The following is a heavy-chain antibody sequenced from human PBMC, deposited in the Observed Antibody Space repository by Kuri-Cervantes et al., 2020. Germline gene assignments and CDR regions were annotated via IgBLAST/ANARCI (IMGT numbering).Heavy chain of an antibody. CDR1: GYTFTDYY. V-gene: IGHV1-2*02. CDR2: INPNNGGT. D-gene: IGHD1-1*01. Sequence: ASVKVSCKASGYTFTDYYMHWVRQAPGQGLEWMGWINPNNGGTEDALKFQGRVTMTRDTSISTGYMEVSSLTSDDAAVYYCAKFSWSDGLDYWGQGTLVTVSS. J-gene: IGHJ4*02. CDR3: AKFSWSDGLDY.